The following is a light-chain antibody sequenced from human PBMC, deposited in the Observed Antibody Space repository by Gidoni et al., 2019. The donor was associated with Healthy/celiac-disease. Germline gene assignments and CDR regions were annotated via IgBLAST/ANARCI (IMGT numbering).Light chain of an antibody. CDR3: QAWDSSTGGV. Sequence: SYELTQPPSVSVSPGQTASITCSGDKLGDKYACWHQQKPGQSPVLVIYQDSKRPSGIPERFSGSNSGNTATLTISGTQAMDEADYYCQAWDSSTGGVFGGGTKLTVL. CDR1: KLGDKY. CDR2: QDS. V-gene: IGLV3-1*01. J-gene: IGLJ2*01.